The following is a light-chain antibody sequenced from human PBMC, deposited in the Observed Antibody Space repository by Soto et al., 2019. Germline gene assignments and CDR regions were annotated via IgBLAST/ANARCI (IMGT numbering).Light chain of an antibody. CDR2: RDS. J-gene: IGLJ3*02. Sequence: SSELTQPLSVSVALGQTARITCGGNNIGSKNVHWYQQKPRQAPVLVIYRDSNRPSGIPERFSGSNSGNTATLTISRAQAGDEADYYCQVWDSSTARVFGGGTKLTVL. CDR3: QVWDSSTARV. V-gene: IGLV3-9*01. CDR1: NIGSKN.